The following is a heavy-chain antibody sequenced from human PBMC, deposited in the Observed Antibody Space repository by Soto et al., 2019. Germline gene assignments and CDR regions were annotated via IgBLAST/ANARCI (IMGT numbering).Heavy chain of an antibody. Sequence: SVKVACKASGGAFSSYAIIWVRQAPGQGLEWMGGIIPIFGTANYAQKFQGRVTITADESTSTAYMELSSLRSEDTAVYYCARDNPTIFGVVIRGPDYYYYGMDVCGQGTTVTVSS. D-gene: IGHD3-3*01. CDR2: IIPIFGTA. V-gene: IGHV1-69*01. CDR3: ARDNPTIFGVVIRGPDYYYYGMDV. CDR1: GGAFSSYA. J-gene: IGHJ6*02.